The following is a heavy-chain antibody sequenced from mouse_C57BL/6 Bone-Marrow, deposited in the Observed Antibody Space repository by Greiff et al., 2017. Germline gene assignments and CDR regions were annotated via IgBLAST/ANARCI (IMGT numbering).Heavy chain of an antibody. CDR2: ISSGGSYT. CDR3: ARPSMMVTTPLAY. Sequence: EVKVVESGGDLVKPGGSLKLSCAASGFTFSSYGMSWVRQTPDKRLEWVATISSGGSYTYYPDSVKGRFTISRDNATNTLYLQMSSLKSEDTAMYYCARPSMMVTTPLAYWGQGTLVTVSA. J-gene: IGHJ3*01. D-gene: IGHD2-3*01. CDR1: GFTFSSYG. V-gene: IGHV5-6*01.